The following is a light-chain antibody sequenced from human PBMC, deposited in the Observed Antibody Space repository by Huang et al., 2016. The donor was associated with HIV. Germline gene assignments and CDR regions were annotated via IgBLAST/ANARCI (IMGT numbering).Light chain of an antibody. CDR2: GAS. Sequence: EIVLTQSPGTLSLSPGDRATLSCRASQSVSSIYLAWYQQKPGQAPGLLIYGASTRATGIPDRFSGSGSGTDFTLTISRLEPADFAVYYCQQYGSSPRTFGQGTKVEIK. V-gene: IGKV3-20*01. J-gene: IGKJ1*01. CDR3: QQYGSSPRT. CDR1: QSVSSIY.